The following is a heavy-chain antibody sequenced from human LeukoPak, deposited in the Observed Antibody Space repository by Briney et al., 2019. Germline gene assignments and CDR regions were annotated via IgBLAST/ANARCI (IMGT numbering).Heavy chain of an antibody. CDR1: GFTFSGYW. J-gene: IGHJ4*02. Sequence: GGSLRLSCKGSGFTFSGYWMSWVRQAPGKGLEWVGNIKQVGGNKYYVDSVKGRFTISRDNAKNSLSLQMNSLRAEDTGVYYWTRNEVWGQGTLVTVSS. V-gene: IGHV3-7*01. D-gene: IGHD1-1*01. CDR3: TRNEV. CDR2: IKQVGGNK.